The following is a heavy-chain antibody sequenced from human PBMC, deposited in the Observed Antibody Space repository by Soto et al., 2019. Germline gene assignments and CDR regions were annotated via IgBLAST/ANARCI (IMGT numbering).Heavy chain of an antibody. CDR2: IYPGDSDT. D-gene: IGHD6-19*01. J-gene: IGHJ4*02. V-gene: IGHV5-51*01. Sequence: PGESLKISCKGSGYSFTSYWIGWVRQMPGKGLEWMGIIYPGDSDTRYSPSFQGQVTISADKSISTAYLQWSSLKASDTAMYYCASRAWDGSGWYGFDYWGQGTLVTVSS. CDR3: ASRAWDGSGWYGFDY. CDR1: GYSFTSYW.